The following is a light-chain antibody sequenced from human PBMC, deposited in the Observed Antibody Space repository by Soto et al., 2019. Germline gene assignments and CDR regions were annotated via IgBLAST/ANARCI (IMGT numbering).Light chain of an antibody. CDR1: GSNIGAGYD. CDR2: GNS. J-gene: IGLJ2*01. CDR3: QSYDSSLRGVV. V-gene: IGLV1-40*01. Sequence: QSVLTQPPSVSGAPGQRVTISCTGSGSNIGAGYDVHWYQQLPGTAPKLLIYGNSNRPSGVPDRFSGSKSGTSASLAITGLQAEDEADYYCQSYDSSLRGVVFGGRTKVTVL.